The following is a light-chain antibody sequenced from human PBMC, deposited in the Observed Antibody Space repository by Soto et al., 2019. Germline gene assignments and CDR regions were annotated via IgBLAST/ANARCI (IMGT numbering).Light chain of an antibody. Sequence: QAVVTQEPSLTVSPGGTVTLTCGSSTGAVTSGHYPHWFQQKSGQAPRTLIYDTNNRHSWTPARFSGSLLGGKGALTLSDAQPEDEAHYYCLLIYPGVGEVFGTGTKVTVL. CDR3: LLIYPGVGEV. CDR1: TGAVTSGHY. J-gene: IGLJ1*01. CDR2: DTN. V-gene: IGLV7-46*01.